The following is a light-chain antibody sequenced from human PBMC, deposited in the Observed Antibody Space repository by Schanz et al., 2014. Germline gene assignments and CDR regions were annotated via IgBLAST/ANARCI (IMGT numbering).Light chain of an antibody. J-gene: IGKJ4*01. Sequence: EIVLTQSPATLSVSPGERATLSCRASQSVGRKLAWYQQKPGQAPRLLIYAASSRATGIPDRFSARGSGTDFTLTVSRLEPGDFAGYYCQQYDTSPWTFGGGTKVEIK. CDR2: AAS. CDR1: QSVGRK. CDR3: QQYDTSPWT. V-gene: IGKV3-20*01.